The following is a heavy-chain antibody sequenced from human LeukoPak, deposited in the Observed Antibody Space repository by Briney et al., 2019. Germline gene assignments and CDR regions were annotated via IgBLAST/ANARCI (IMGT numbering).Heavy chain of an antibody. CDR1: GFTFSNAW. Sequence: PGGSLRLSCAASGFTFSNAWMSWVRQAPGKGLEWVGRIKSKTDGGTTDYAAPVKGRFTISRDDSKNTLYLQMNSLKTEDTAVYYCTTAAYGDYRNYYYYYGMDVWGQGTTVTVSS. V-gene: IGHV3-15*01. J-gene: IGHJ6*02. D-gene: IGHD4-17*01. CDR3: TTAAYGDYRNYYYYYGMDV. CDR2: IKSKTDGGTT.